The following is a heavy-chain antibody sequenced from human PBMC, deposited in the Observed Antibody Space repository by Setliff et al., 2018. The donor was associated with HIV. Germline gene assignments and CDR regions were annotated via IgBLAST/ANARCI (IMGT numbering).Heavy chain of an antibody. J-gene: IGHJ6*03. CDR1: GFTFSTYG. CDR3: VKDGSVSGRNYYYMDV. V-gene: IGHV3-30*02. D-gene: IGHD6-19*01. CDR2: IRYDGNIK. Sequence: GESLKISCAASGFTFSTYGMHWVRQAPGKGLEWVAFIRYDGNIKSYADSVRGRFTISRDSSKNTLYLLMNRLTAEDTASYYCVKDGSVSGRNYYYMDVWGKGTTVTVSS.